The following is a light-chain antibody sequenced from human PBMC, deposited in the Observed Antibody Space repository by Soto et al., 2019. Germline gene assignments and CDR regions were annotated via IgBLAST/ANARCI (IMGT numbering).Light chain of an antibody. CDR1: SSYIGAGYD. CDR3: QSYDDSLGGHVI. J-gene: IGLJ2*01. V-gene: IGLV1-40*01. CDR2: ANT. Sequence: QSVLTQPPSVSGAPGQRVTISCTGSSSYIGAGYDVHWYQQLPGTAPKLLIYANTNRPSGVPDRFSGSKSGSSASLAITGRQAEDEADYYCQSYDDSLGGHVIFGGGTQLTVL.